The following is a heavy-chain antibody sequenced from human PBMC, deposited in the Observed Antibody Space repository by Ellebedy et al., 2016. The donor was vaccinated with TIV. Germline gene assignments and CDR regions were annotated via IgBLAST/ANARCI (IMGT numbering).Heavy chain of an antibody. Sequence: GESLRISCAASGFSFSNYWMTWVRQAPGKGLEWVANIHQDGSEEQYVDSVKGRFTISRDNAKNSLYLQMSSLRAEDTAVYFCARRSTDFAFDSWGQGTLVTVSS. D-gene: IGHD3/OR15-3a*01. CDR3: ARRSTDFAFDS. V-gene: IGHV3-7*03. J-gene: IGHJ4*02. CDR1: GFSFSNYW. CDR2: IHQDGSEE.